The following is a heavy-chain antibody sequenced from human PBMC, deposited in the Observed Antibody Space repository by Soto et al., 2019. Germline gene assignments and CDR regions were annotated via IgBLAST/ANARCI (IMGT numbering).Heavy chain of an antibody. CDR3: GRYCSTDFCLRGVDV. V-gene: IGHV1-18*01. CDR2: SATHNGDT. D-gene: IGHD2-2*01. Sequence: ASVKVSCKASGYTFISYGITWVRQAPGQGLEWMGWSATHNGDTNYARQFQGRVTMTKDTSTTTAYLELRSLTSEDTAVYYCGRYCSTDFCLRGVDVWGQGTTVTVSS. J-gene: IGHJ6*02. CDR1: GYTFISYG.